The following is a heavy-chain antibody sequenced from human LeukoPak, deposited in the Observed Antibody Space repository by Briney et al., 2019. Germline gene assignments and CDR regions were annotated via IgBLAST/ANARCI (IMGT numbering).Heavy chain of an antibody. CDR1: GYTFTIYG. J-gene: IGHJ4*02. D-gene: IGHD3-3*01. CDR2: VRPYNGNT. CDR3: ARDYDFSSGRFDS. V-gene: IGHV1-18*01. Sequence: ASMKDSCKASGYTFTIYGISWVRQAPGQGGEWMGWVRPYNGNTNYAQKFQGRVTMTTDTSTSTAYMELRSLKSDDTAVYYCARDYDFSSGRFDSWGQGTLVTVSS.